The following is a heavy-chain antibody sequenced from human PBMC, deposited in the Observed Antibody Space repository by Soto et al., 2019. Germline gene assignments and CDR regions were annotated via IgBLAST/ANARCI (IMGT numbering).Heavy chain of an antibody. Sequence: QITLKESGPTLVKTTQTLTLTCTFSGFSLSTSGVGVGWIRQPPGKALEWLALIYWDDDKRYSPSLKSRLTIHKDTHKHAVVMTVTIMEPVYSATYYYARLYRRSGFDYRCQGPQYTVS. CDR3: ARLYRRSGFDY. CDR2: IYWDDDK. CDR1: GFSLSTSGVG. D-gene: IGHD1-26*01. J-gene: IGHJ4*02. V-gene: IGHV2-5*02.